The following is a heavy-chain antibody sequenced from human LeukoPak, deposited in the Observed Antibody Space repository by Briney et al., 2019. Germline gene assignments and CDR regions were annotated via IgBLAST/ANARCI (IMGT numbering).Heavy chain of an antibody. J-gene: IGHJ3*02. CDR2: INHSGST. CDR1: GVSFSGYY. V-gene: IGHV4-34*01. CDR3: ARATRTIFGVVINLRGAFDI. Sequence: NPSETLSLTCAVYGVSFSGYYWSWIRQPPGKGLEWIGEINHSGSTNYNPSLKSRVNISVDTSKNQFSLKLSSVTAADTAVYYCARATRTIFGVVINLRGAFDIWGQGTMVTVSS. D-gene: IGHD3-3*01.